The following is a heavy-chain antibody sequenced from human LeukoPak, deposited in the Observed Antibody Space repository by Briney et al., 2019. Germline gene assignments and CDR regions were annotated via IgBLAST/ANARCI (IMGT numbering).Heavy chain of an antibody. J-gene: IGHJ4*02. V-gene: IGHV4-59*01. CDR1: GGSISSYY. D-gene: IGHD3-9*01. CDR2: IYYSGST. Sequence: PSETLSLTXTVSGGSISSYYWSWIRQPPGKGLEWIGYIYYSGSTNYNPSLKSRVTISVDTSKNQFSLKLSSVTAADTAVYYCARGGYFDWLLPFDYWGQGTLVTVSS. CDR3: ARGGYFDWLLPFDY.